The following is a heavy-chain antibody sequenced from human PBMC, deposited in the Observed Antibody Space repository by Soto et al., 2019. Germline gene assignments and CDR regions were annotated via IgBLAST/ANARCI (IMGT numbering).Heavy chain of an antibody. D-gene: IGHD5-18*01. CDR1: GFTFSDYY. Sequence: GGSLRLSCAASGFTFSDYYMSWIRQAPGKGLEWVSYISSSGSIINYADSVKGRFTISRDNAKNSLYLQMNSLRAEDTAVYYCASTRWSSYHWAQGTTVTVSS. J-gene: IGHJ6*02. CDR3: ASTRWSSYH. V-gene: IGHV3-11*01. CDR2: ISSSGSII.